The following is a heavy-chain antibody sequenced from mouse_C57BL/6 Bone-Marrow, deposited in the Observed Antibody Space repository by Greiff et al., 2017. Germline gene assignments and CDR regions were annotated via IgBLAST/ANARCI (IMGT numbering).Heavy chain of an antibody. J-gene: IGHJ2*01. Sequence: QVQLQQPGAELVRPGSSVKLSCKASGYTFTSYWMHWVKQRPIQGLEWIGNIDPSDSETHYNQKFKDKATLTVDKSSSTAYMQLSSLTSEDSAVYYCAKGPYDYADYWGQGTTLTVSS. V-gene: IGHV1-52*01. CDR3: AKGPYDYADY. CDR1: GYTFTSYW. CDR2: IDPSDSET. D-gene: IGHD2-4*01.